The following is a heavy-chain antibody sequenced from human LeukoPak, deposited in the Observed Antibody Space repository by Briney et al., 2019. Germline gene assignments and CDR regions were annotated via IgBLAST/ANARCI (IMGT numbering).Heavy chain of an antibody. Sequence: PGGSLRLSCAASGFTVSSNYMSWVRQAPGKGLEWVSVIYSGGSTYYADSVKGRFTISRDNSKNTLYLQMNSLRAEDTALYHCARVSGSSPHTFDYWGQGTLVTVSS. V-gene: IGHV3-53*01. J-gene: IGHJ4*02. CDR1: GFTVSSNY. CDR3: ARVSGSSPHTFDY. CDR2: IYSGGST. D-gene: IGHD1-26*01.